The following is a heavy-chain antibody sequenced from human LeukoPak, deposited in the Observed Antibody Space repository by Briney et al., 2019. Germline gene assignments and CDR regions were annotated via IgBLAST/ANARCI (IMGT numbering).Heavy chain of an antibody. Sequence: PGGSLRLSCAASGFTFSDYYMSWIRQAPGKGLEWVSYISSSGSTIYYADSVKGRFTISRDNAKNSLYLQMNSLRAEDTAVYYCARDLGLGIATRPGRMGVFDYWGQGTLVTVSS. D-gene: IGHD6-6*01. CDR1: GFTFSDYY. CDR2: ISSSGSTI. V-gene: IGHV3-11*04. CDR3: ARDLGLGIATRPGRMGVFDY. J-gene: IGHJ4*02.